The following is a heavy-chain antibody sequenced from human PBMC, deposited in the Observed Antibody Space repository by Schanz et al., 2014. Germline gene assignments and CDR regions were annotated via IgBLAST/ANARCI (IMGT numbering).Heavy chain of an antibody. CDR2: INPSGGST. CDR3: ARDGEAAAGCDY. D-gene: IGHD6-13*01. CDR1: GYTFTSYY. J-gene: IGHJ4*02. Sequence: QVQLVQSGAEVKKPGASVKVSCKASGYTFTSYYMHWVRQAPGQGLEWMGIINPSGGSTSYAQKFQGRVTMTRDTSTSTVYMELSSLRSEDTAVYHCARDGEAAAGCDYWGQGTLVTVSS. V-gene: IGHV1-46*03.